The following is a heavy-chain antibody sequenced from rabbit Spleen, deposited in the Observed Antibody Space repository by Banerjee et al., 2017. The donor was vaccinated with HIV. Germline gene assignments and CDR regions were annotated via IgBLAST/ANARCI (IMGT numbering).Heavy chain of an antibody. CDR1: GFSFSNKVV. Sequence: EQLVESGGGLVQPEGSLTLTCTASGFSFSNKVVMCWVRQAPGKGLEWIACINAVTGKAVYATWAKGRFTISKTSSTTVTLQMTSLTAADTATYFCARDTASSFSSYGMDLWGPGTLVTVS. V-gene: IGHV1S45*01. D-gene: IGHD8-1*01. CDR3: ARDTASSFSSYGMDL. J-gene: IGHJ6*01. CDR2: INAVTGKA.